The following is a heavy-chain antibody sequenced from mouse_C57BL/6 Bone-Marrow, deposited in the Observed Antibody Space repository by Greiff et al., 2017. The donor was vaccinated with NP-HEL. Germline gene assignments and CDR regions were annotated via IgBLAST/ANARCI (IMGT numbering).Heavy chain of an antibody. Sequence: DVHLVESGGDLVKPGGSLKLSCAASGFTFSSYGMSWVRQTPDKRLEWVATISSGGSYTYYPDSVKGRFTISRDNAKNTLYLQMSSLKSEDTAMYYCARHGYFDVWGTGTTVTVSS. V-gene: IGHV5-6*01. CDR3: ARHGYFDV. J-gene: IGHJ1*03. CDR1: GFTFSSYG. CDR2: ISSGGSYT.